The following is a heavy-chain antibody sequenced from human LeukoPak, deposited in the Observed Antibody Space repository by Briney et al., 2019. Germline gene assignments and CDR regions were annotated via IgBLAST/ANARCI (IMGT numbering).Heavy chain of an antibody. CDR2: IKQDGREK. Sequence: GSLRLSCAASGFTFSTYWMSWVRQAPGKGLEWVANIKQDGREKYYVDSVKGRFTISRDNAKNSLYLQMNSLRAEDTAVYYCARDIGDYYYYFYMDVWGKGTTVTVSS. CDR3: ARDIGDYYYYFYMDV. D-gene: IGHD2-15*01. J-gene: IGHJ6*03. V-gene: IGHV3-7*01. CDR1: GFTFSTYW.